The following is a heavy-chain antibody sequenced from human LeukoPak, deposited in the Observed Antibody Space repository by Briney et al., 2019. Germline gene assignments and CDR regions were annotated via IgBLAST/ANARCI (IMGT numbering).Heavy chain of an antibody. D-gene: IGHD3-22*01. CDR2: ISDDGNNK. CDR3: AGGYYFGDY. V-gene: IGHV3-30*03. Sequence: PGRFLRLSCAASGFSFRSYGMQWVRQAPGKGLEWVTLISDDGNNKYYADSVKGRFTISRDNSKNTLNLQMNSLRAEDTAVYYCAGGYYFGDYWGQGTLVTVSS. CDR1: GFSFRSYG. J-gene: IGHJ4*02.